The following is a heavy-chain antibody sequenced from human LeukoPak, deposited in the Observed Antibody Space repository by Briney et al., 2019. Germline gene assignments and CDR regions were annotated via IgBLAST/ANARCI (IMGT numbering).Heavy chain of an antibody. CDR2: IRSKGYGGTT. V-gene: IGHV3-49*04. D-gene: IGHD5-18*01. CDR1: GFTFGDYA. J-gene: IGHJ4*02. Sequence: GGSLRLSCTASGFTFGDYAMSWVRQAPGKGLEWVGFIRSKGYGGTTEYTASVKGRFTISRDDSKSIAYLQMNSLKTEDTAVYYCGRAGKSVGTAMVTGPRDWGQGTLVTVSS. CDR3: GRAGKSVGTAMVTGPRD.